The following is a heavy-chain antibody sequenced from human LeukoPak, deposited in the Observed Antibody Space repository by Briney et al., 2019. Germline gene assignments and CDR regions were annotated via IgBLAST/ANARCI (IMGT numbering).Heavy chain of an antibody. D-gene: IGHD3-16*01. CDR2: IYYSGNT. V-gene: IGHV4-39*07. Sequence: SETLSLTCTVSGASISSSFSYCGWIRQSPGKGLEWIATIYYSGNTYYNPSLQSRVTISVDTSKNQFSLKLSSVTAADTAVYYCARGGGHYPFDYWGQGTLVTVSS. J-gene: IGHJ4*02. CDR3: ARGGGHYPFDY. CDR1: GASISSSFSY.